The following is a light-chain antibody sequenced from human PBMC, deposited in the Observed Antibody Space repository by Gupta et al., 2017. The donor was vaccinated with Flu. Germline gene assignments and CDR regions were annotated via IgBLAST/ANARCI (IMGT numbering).Light chain of an antibody. Sequence: GQRARISCGGKNIGSNSVSWYQQNTGQAPVLLVYDDVTRASGIPGRFSGSNSESTATLTMXRXEAGAEXDYYCEVWDSDSDHPVFGTGTKVTVL. V-gene: IGLV3-21*02. CDR1: NIGSNS. CDR2: DDV. CDR3: EVWDSDSDHPV. J-gene: IGLJ1*01.